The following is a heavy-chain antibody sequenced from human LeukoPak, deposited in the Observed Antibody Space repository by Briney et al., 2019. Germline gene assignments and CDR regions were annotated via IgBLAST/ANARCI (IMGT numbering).Heavy chain of an antibody. D-gene: IGHD6-13*01. CDR2: INHSGST. V-gene: IGHV4-34*01. CDR1: GGSFSGYY. Sequence: SETLSLTCAVYGGSFSGYYWSWIRQPPGKGLEWIGEINHSGSTNYNPSLKSRVTISVDTSKNQFSLKLSSVTAADTAVYYCARGRLGSSWHNWFDPWGQGTLVTVSS. CDR3: ARGRLGSSWHNWFDP. J-gene: IGHJ5*02.